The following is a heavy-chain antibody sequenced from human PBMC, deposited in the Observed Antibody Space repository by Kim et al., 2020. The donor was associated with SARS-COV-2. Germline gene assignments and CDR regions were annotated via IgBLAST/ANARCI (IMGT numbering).Heavy chain of an antibody. V-gene: IGHV1-24*01. Sequence: ASVKVSCNVSGYTLTELSMHWVRQAPGKGLEWMGGFDPEDGETIYAQKFQGRVTMTEDTSTDTAYMELSSLRSEDTAVYYCATGSGSFRYYYGSGSYHYYYGMDVWGQGTTVTVSS. CDR3: ATGSGSFRYYYGSGSYHYYYGMDV. CDR1: GYTLTELS. CDR2: FDPEDGET. D-gene: IGHD3-10*01. J-gene: IGHJ6*02.